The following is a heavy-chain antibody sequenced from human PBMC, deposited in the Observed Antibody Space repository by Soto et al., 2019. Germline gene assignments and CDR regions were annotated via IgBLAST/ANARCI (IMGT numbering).Heavy chain of an antibody. V-gene: IGHV4-31*03. J-gene: IGHJ4*02. CDR3: AREYTYGSNFFDC. CDR1: GGSISSAACY. Sequence: SETMSVTCPVSGGSISSAACYWSWIRQHPGKGLEWIGYISHSGSTYYTPSLKSRVIISADTSKNQFSLNLTSVTAADTAVYYCAREYTYGSNFFDCWGQGALVTVSS. D-gene: IGHD5-18*01. CDR2: ISHSGST.